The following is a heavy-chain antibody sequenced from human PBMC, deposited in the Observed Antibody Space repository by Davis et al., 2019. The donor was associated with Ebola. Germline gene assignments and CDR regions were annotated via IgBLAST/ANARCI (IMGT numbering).Heavy chain of an antibody. V-gene: IGHV3-30*03. D-gene: IGHD6-19*01. J-gene: IGHJ6*04. CDR3: ARDGDPKQWLVGVYYYYYGMDV. CDR2: ISYDGSNK. Sequence: PGGSLRLSCAASGFTFSTYGMHWVRQAPGKGLEWVEVISYDGSNKYYADSVKGRFTISRDNSKNTLYLQMNSLRAEDTAVYYCARDGDPKQWLVGVYYYYYGMDVWGKGTTVTVSS. CDR1: GFTFSTYG.